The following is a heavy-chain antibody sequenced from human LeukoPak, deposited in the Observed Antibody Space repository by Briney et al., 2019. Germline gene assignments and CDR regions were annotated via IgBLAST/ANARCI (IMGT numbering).Heavy chain of an antibody. CDR1: GGSFRGYY. CDR3: ARGPAAAGSDY. Sequence: PSETLSLTCAVYGGSFRGYYWSWIRQPPGKGLEWIGEINHSGSTNYNPSLKSRVTISVDTSKNQFSLKLSSVTAADTAVYYCARGPAAAGSDYWGQGTLVTVSS. V-gene: IGHV4-34*01. CDR2: INHSGST. J-gene: IGHJ4*02. D-gene: IGHD6-13*01.